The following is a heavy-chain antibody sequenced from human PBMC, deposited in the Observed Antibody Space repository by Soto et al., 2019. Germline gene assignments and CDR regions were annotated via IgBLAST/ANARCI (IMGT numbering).Heavy chain of an antibody. V-gene: IGHV3-72*01. J-gene: IGHJ4*02. CDR2: TRNKANSYTT. CDR1: GFTFSDHY. D-gene: IGHD1-26*01. Sequence: GGSLRLSCAASGFTFSDHYMDWVRQAPGKGLEWVGRTRNKANSYTTEYAASVKGRFTISRDDSKNSLYLQMNSLKTEDTAVYYCARVREWEQPGGSYFDYWGQGTLVTVSS. CDR3: ARVREWEQPGGSYFDY.